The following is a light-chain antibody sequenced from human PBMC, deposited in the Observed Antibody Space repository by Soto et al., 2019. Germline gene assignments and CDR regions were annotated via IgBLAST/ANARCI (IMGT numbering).Light chain of an antibody. Sequence: QSVLTQPPSVSGAPGQRVSISCTGSSSNIGARYVVYWYQQLPGTAPKLLVSGVNDRPSGVPDRFSGSTSGTSASLANTGLQAEDEADYYCQSYDSSLSGSVFGTGTKVTVL. CDR3: QSYDSSLSGSV. CDR1: SSNIGARYV. J-gene: IGLJ1*01. CDR2: GVN. V-gene: IGLV1-40*01.